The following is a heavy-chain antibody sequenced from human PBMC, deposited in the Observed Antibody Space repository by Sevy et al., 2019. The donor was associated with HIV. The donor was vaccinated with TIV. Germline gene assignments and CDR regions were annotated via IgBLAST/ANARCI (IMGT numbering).Heavy chain of an antibody. Sequence: GGSLRLSCAASGFTCSSDSMNWVRQAPGKGLEWVSSISSSSSYIYYADSVKGRFTISRDNAKNSLYLQMNSLRAEDTAVYYCARDPMSYYYDSSGYFDYWGQGTLVTVSS. CDR3: ARDPMSYYYDSSGYFDY. CDR2: ISSSSSYI. V-gene: IGHV3-21*01. CDR1: GFTCSSDS. D-gene: IGHD3-22*01. J-gene: IGHJ4*02.